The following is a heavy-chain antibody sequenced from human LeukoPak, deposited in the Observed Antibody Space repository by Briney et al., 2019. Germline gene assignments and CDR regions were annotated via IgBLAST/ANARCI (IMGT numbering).Heavy chain of an antibody. D-gene: IGHD4-23*01. V-gene: IGHV1-18*01. CDR1: GYTFTGYG. CDR2: ISAYNGNT. Sequence: APVKVSCKASGYTFTGYGISWVRQAPGQGLEWMGWISAYNGNTNYAQKLQGRVTMTTDTSTSTAYMELRSLRSDDTAVYYCARVVWRGGNARGADYWGQGTLVTVSS. J-gene: IGHJ4*02. CDR3: ARVVWRGGNARGADY.